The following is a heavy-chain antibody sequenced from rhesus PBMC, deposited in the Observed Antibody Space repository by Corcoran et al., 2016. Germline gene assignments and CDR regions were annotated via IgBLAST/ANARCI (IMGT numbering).Heavy chain of an antibody. CDR3: ARGGASQWNDGSLDV. Sequence: GILKKKGDGGTAEYAASVRGRFTISRDDSKSIVSLQMNSLKTEDTAVYYCARGGASQWNDGSLDVWGRGVLVTVSS. D-gene: IGHD1-14*01. CDR2: LKKKGDGGTA. J-gene: IGHJ5-2*02. V-gene: IGHV3-116*02.